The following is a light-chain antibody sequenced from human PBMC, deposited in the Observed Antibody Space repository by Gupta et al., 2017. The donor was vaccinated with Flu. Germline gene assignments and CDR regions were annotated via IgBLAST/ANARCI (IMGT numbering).Light chain of an antibody. CDR2: NTN. J-gene: IGLJ2*01. Sequence: QTVVTHDPSFSVSPGGPVTLTCGLRSGSVSTNYSPSWYQQTPGQAPRTLIYNTNTRSAGVPDRFSGSILGNKAALTITGAQADDESDYYCVLYMGSGISVFGGGTKLTVL. CDR1: SGSVSTNYS. CDR3: VLYMGSGISV. V-gene: IGLV8-61*01.